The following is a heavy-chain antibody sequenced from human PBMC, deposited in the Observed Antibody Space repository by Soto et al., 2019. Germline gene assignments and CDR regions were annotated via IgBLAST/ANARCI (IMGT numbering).Heavy chain of an antibody. D-gene: IGHD3-3*01. CDR2: ISAYNGNT. Sequence: ASVKVSCKASGYTFTSYGISWVRQAPGQGLEWMGWISAYNGNTNYAQKLQGRVTMTTDTSTSTAYMELRSLRSDGTAVYYCARVGLLRFTYYYYMDVWGKGTTVTVSS. J-gene: IGHJ6*03. V-gene: IGHV1-18*01. CDR1: GYTFTSYG. CDR3: ARVGLLRFTYYYYMDV.